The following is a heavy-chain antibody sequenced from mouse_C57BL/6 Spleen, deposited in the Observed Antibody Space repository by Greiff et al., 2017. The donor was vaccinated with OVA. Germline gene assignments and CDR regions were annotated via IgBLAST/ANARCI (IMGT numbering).Heavy chain of an antibody. CDR3: TRREDYFDY. V-gene: IGHV1-15*01. Sequence: QVQLQQSGAELVRPGASVTLSCKASGFTFTDYEMHWVKQTPVHGLEWIGAIDPETGGTASDQKFKGKAILIADKSSSTAYMALRSLTSEDSAGYYCTRREDYFDYWGQGTTLTVSS. CDR2: IDPETGGT. CDR1: GFTFTDYE. J-gene: IGHJ2*01.